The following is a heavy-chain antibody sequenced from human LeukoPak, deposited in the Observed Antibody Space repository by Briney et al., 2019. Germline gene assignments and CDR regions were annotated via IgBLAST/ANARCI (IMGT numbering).Heavy chain of an antibody. D-gene: IGHD1-26*01. J-gene: IGHJ4*02. CDR2: IWYDGSNK. V-gene: IGHV3-33*01. Sequence: GRSLRLSCAASGITFRSYGMLWVRQAPGKGLEWVAFIWYDGSNKYYADSVKGRFTISRDNSRNTLFLQMNSLRAEDTAVYYCVRDLGGGSGHWGQGTLVTVSS. CDR1: GITFRSYG. CDR3: VRDLGGGSGH.